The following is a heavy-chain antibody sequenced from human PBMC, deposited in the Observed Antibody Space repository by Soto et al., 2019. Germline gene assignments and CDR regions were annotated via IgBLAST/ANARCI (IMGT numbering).Heavy chain of an antibody. J-gene: IGHJ6*02. CDR1: GYTFTGYY. CDR3: ARGLGYCTNGVCHTRRRDYYYYGMDV. Sequence: VKVSCKASGYTFTGYYMHWVRQAPGQGLEWMGWINPNSGGTNYAQKFQGWVTMTRDTSISTAYMELSRLRSDDTAVYYCARGLGYCTNGVCHTRRRDYYYYGMDVWGQGTTVTVSS. CDR2: INPNSGGT. D-gene: IGHD2-8*01. V-gene: IGHV1-2*04.